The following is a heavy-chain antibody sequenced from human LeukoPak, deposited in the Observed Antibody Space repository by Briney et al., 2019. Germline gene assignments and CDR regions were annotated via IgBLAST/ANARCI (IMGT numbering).Heavy chain of an antibody. CDR2: ISGGTT. J-gene: IGHJ4*02. Sequence: PGGSPRLSCTASGFTFGDYLMSWFRQTPGKGLEWIGFISGGTTEYAAPVKGRFTISRDDSTSIAYLQMNSLTTEDTAVYYCSRGSGWLSVYWGQGTLVTVSS. CDR3: SRGSGWLSVY. CDR1: GFTFGDYL. D-gene: IGHD6-19*01. V-gene: IGHV3-49*03.